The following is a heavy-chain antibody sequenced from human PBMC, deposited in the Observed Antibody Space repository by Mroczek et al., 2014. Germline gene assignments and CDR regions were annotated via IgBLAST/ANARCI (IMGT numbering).Heavy chain of an antibody. CDR3: ARDRVGYCSGTSCRGVDV. CDR2: IFSSGST. D-gene: IGHD2-2*01. V-gene: IGHV4-61*02. J-gene: IGHJ6*01. Sequence: QVQLQQWGPGLVKPSQTLSLTCTVSGGSISSGSYYWSWIRQPVGKGLEWIGHIFSSGSTNYNPSSRVESPCQLTHPRTQLLPEAELCRPAADTAVYYCARDRVGYCSGTSCRGVDVVGQRATVTRLL. CDR1: GGSISSGSYY.